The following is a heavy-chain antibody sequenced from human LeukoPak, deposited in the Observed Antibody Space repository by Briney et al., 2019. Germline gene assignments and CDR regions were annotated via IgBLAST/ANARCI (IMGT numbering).Heavy chain of an antibody. J-gene: IGHJ3*02. Sequence: GESLKISCKGSGYSFTSYWIGWVRQMPGKGLEWMGIIYPGDSDTRYSPSFQGQVTISTDKSISTAYLQWSSLKASDTAMYYCARHGHFGVVLDAFDIWGQGTMVTVSS. CDR2: IYPGDSDT. CDR1: GYSFTSYW. CDR3: ARHGHFGVVLDAFDI. D-gene: IGHD3-3*01. V-gene: IGHV5-51*01.